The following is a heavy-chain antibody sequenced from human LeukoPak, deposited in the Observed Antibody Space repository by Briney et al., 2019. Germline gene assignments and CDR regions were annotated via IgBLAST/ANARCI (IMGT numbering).Heavy chain of an antibody. V-gene: IGHV3-74*01. CDR1: GFTFSSYW. CDR3: ATSSSWYPVSSDH. D-gene: IGHD6-13*01. J-gene: IGHJ4*02. CDR2: INSDGSDT. Sequence: GGSLRLSCAASGFTFSSYWMHWVRQAPGKGPVGVSRINSDGSDTSYADSVKGRFTVSRDNAKNTLYLQMNSLRPEDTALYYCATSSSWYPVSSDHWGQGTLVTVSS.